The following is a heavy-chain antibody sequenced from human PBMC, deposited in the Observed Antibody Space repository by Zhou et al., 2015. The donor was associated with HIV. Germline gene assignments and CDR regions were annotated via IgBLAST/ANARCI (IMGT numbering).Heavy chain of an antibody. CDR2: ISGSGGST. Sequence: EVQLLESGGGLVQPGGSLRLSCAASGFTFSSYAMSWVRQAPGKGLEWVSAISGSGGSTYYADSVKGRFTISRDNSKNTLYLQMNSLRAEDTAVYYCAKGPGDFWSGYPLARYYYYMDVWGKGTTVTVSS. CDR3: AKGPGDFWSGYPLARYYYYMDV. V-gene: IGHV3-23*01. J-gene: IGHJ6*03. CDR1: GFTFSSYA. D-gene: IGHD3-3*01.